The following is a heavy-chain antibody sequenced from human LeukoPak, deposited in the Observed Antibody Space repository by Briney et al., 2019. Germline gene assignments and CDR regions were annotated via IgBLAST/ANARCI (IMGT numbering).Heavy chain of an antibody. CDR2: IYYSGTT. D-gene: IGHD6-19*01. CDR3: ARHPRHSNGRNFDY. CDR1: GGSISSYY. J-gene: IGHJ4*02. Sequence: SETLSLTCTVSGGSISSYYWGWIRQPPGKGLEWIGSIYYSGTTYCNPSLKSRVTISVDTSKNQLSLKLRSVTAADRAVYYCARHPRHSNGRNFDYWGQGTLVTVSS. V-gene: IGHV4-39*01.